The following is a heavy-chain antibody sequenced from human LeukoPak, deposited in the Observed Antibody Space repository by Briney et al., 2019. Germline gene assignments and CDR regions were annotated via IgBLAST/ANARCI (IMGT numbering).Heavy chain of an antibody. CDR3: ARYYDGSSYSDYFDP. CDR1: GFTFSTYW. Sequence: GGSLRLSCVASGFTFSTYWMSWVRQAPGRGLEWVANINQDGSEKYYVDSVKGRFTISRDNAKNSLYLQMNSLRAEDTAVFFCARYYDGSSYSDYFDPWGPGTLVTVSS. V-gene: IGHV3-7*01. J-gene: IGHJ5*02. D-gene: IGHD3-22*01. CDR2: INQDGSEK.